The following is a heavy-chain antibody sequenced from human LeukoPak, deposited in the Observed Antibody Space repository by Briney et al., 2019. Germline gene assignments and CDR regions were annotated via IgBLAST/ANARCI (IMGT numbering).Heavy chain of an antibody. CDR1: GVSISNYY. J-gene: IGHJ4*02. CDR3: ATTSALVFDY. V-gene: IGHV4-34*01. CDR2: INHSGST. Sequence: SETLSLTCTVSGVSISNYYWSWIRQPPGKGLEWIGEINHSGSTNYNPSLKSRVTISVDTSKNQFSLKLSSVTAADTAVYYCATTSALVFDYWGQGTLVTVSS.